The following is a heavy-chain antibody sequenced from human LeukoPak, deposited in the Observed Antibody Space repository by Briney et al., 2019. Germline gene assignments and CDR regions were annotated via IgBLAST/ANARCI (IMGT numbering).Heavy chain of an antibody. V-gene: IGHV4-59*01. CDR3: ARESRMIDALDI. D-gene: IGHD3-22*01. CDR2: IYYSGST. Sequence: PSETLSLTCTVSGGSISSYYWSWIRQPPGKGLEWIGYIYYSGSTNYNPSLKSRVTISVDTSKNQFSLKLSSVTAADTAVYYCARESRMIDALDIWGQGTMVTVSS. CDR1: GGSISSYY. J-gene: IGHJ3*02.